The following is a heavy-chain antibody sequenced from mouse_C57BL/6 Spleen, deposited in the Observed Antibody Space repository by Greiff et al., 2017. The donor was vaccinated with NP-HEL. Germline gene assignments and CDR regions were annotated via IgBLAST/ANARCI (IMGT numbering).Heavy chain of an antibody. V-gene: IGHV5-17*01. J-gene: IGHJ4*01. CDR3: AKGAYAMDY. Sequence: EVKLVESGGGLVKPGGSLKLSCAASGFTFSDYGMHWVRQAPEKGLEWVAYISSGSSTIYYADTVKGRFTISRDNTKNTLFLQMTSLMSEDTAMYYCAKGAYAMDYWGQGTTVTVSS. CDR2: ISSGSSTI. CDR1: GFTFSDYG.